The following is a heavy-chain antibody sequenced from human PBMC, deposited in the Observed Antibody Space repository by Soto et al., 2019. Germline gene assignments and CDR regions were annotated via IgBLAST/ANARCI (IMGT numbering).Heavy chain of an antibody. D-gene: IGHD3-22*01. V-gene: IGHV4-31*03. CDR1: GGSISSGGYY. CDR2: IYYSGST. CDR3: ARFPPNYYDSSGYSDAFDI. Sequence: SETLSLTCTVSGGSISSGGYYWSWIRQHPGKGLEWIGYIYYSGSTYYNPSLKSRVTISVDTSKNQFSLKLSSVTAADTAVYYCARFPPNYYDSSGYSDAFDIWGQGTMVTVSS. J-gene: IGHJ3*02.